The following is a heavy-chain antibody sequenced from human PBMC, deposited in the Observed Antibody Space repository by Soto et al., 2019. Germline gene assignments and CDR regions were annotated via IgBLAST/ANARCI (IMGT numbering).Heavy chain of an antibody. CDR2: INHSGST. CDR3: EGPAIYGMDV. CDR1: GGTFSGYD. J-gene: IGHJ6*02. V-gene: IGHV4-34*08. Sequence: SQTLCLTCAVYGGTFSGYDWRWILQPPGKGQKRIGEINHSGSTNYNPSLKSRVTISVDTSKNQFSLKLSSVTAADTDVYNCEGPAIYGMDVWGQGTTVSVSS.